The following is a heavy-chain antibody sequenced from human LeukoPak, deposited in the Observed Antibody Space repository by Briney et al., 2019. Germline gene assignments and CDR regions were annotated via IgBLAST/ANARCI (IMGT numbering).Heavy chain of an antibody. CDR2: INPNSGGT. CDR1: GYTFTGYY. Sequence: ASVKVSCKASGYTFTGYYMHWVRQAPGQGLEWMGWINPNSGGTNYAQKFQGRVTMTRDTSISTAYMELSRLRSDDTAVYYCARTYYYHSRGPVTDYRGQGTLVTVSS. J-gene: IGHJ4*02. D-gene: IGHD3-22*01. V-gene: IGHV1-2*02. CDR3: ARTYYYHSRGPVTDY.